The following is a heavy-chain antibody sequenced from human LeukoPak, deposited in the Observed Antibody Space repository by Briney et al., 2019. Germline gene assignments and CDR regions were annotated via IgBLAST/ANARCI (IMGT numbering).Heavy chain of an antibody. CDR2: ILYDGTNK. V-gene: IGHV3-30-3*01. D-gene: IGHD4-17*01. CDR1: GFTFSTYT. Sequence: SGGSLRLSCAASGFTFSTYTMHWVRQAPGKGLEWVSVILYDGTNKYYADSVKGRFTISRDNSRNTLYLQMNSLRAEDTAVYYCARDFRDYRDYVAYFDSWGQGTLVTVSS. J-gene: IGHJ4*02. CDR3: ARDFRDYRDYVAYFDS.